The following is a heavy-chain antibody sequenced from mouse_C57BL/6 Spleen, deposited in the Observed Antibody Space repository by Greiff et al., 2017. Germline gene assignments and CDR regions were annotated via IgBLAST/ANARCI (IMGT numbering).Heavy chain of an antibody. Sequence: QVQLKQSGAELVRPGTSVKMSCKASGYTFTNYWIGWAKQRPGHGLEWIGDIYPGGGYTNYNEKFKGKATLTADKSSSTAYMQFSSLTSEDSAIYYCARVDSSGYVDYYAMDYWGQGTSVTVSS. D-gene: IGHD3-2*02. CDR1: GYTFTNYW. CDR3: ARVDSSGYVDYYAMDY. V-gene: IGHV1-63*01. J-gene: IGHJ4*01. CDR2: IYPGGGYT.